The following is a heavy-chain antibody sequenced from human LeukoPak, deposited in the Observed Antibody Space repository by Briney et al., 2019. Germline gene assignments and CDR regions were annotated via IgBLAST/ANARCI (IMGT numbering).Heavy chain of an antibody. Sequence: GGSLRLSCAASGFTFSTYWMSWVRQAPGKGLEWVANIKQDGSEKYYVDSVEGRFTISRDNARNSLYLQMNSLRAEDTAVYYCARGKGDSGYDFFQYYYYMDVWGKGTTVTISS. V-gene: IGHV3-7*04. CDR2: IKQDGSEK. CDR1: GFTFSTYW. CDR3: ARGKGDSGYDFFQYYYYMDV. J-gene: IGHJ6*03. D-gene: IGHD5-12*01.